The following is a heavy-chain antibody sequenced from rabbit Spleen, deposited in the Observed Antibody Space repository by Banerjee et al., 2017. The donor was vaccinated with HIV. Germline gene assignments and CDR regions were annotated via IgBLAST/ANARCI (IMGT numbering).Heavy chain of an antibody. CDR2: ISAGSSGST. V-gene: IGHV1S40*01. CDR3: ARANGWYTDFTL. J-gene: IGHJ4*01. Sequence: QSLEESGGDLVKPGASLTLTCTASGFTLSSNYICWVRQAPGKGLEWIACISAGSSGSTYYASWAKGRFTIFKTSSTTVTLQMTRLTAADTATYFCARANGWYTDFTLWGPGTLVTVS. CDR1: GFTLSSNY. D-gene: IGHD6-1*01.